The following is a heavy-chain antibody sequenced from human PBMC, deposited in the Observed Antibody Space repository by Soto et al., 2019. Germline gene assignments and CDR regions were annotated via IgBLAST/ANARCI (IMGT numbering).Heavy chain of an antibody. V-gene: IGHV4-39*01. CDR2: IYYSGST. J-gene: IGHJ6*02. CDR3: ASLYCSGGSCYSFYYYGMDV. Sequence: SETLSLTCTVSGGSIISSSYYWVWIRQPPGKGLEWIGSIYYSGSTYYNPSLKSRVTISVDTSKNQFSLKLSSVTAADTAVYYCASLYCSGGSCYSFYYYGMDVWGQGTTVTVSS. D-gene: IGHD2-15*01. CDR1: GGSIISSSYY.